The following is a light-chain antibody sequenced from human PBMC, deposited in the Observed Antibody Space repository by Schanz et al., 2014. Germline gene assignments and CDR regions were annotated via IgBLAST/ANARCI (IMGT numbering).Light chain of an antibody. Sequence: QSVLTQPPSASGTPGQRVTISCSGSSSNIGGNTVNWYQQLPGTAPKLLIYSNTQRPSGVPDRFSGSKSGTSGSLAISGLQSEDEAHYYCAAWDDRLHVVFGGGTKVTVL. CDR3: AAWDDRLHVV. CDR2: SNT. J-gene: IGLJ2*01. V-gene: IGLV1-44*01. CDR1: SSNIGGNT.